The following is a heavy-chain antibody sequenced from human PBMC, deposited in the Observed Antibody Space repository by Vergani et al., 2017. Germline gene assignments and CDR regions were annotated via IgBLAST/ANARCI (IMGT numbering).Heavy chain of an antibody. J-gene: IGHJ4*02. CDR2: INPNSGGT. CDR1: GYTFTGYY. CDR3: AXGAPVVVVAATRGGVDY. V-gene: IGHV1-2*04. D-gene: IGHD2-15*01. Sequence: QVQLVQSGAEVKKPGASVKVSCKASGYTFTGYYMHWVRQAPGQGLEWMGWINPNSGGTNYVQKLKGWVTMTRDTSVSPAYMELSRLRSDDTAVYYCAXGAPVVVVAATRGGVDYWGQGTLVTVSS.